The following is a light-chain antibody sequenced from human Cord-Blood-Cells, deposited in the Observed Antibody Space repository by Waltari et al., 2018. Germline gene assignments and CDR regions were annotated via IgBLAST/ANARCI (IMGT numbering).Light chain of an antibody. J-gene: IGLJ2*01. CDR3: SSYTSSSTLV. CDR2: DVS. CDR1: SSDVGGSNY. V-gene: IGLV2-14*01. Sequence: QSALTQPASVSGSPGQSITISCTGTSSDVGGSNYVSWYQQHPGKAPKLMIYDVSNRPSGVSNRCSGSKSGNTASLTISGLQAEDEADYDCSSYTSSSTLVCGGGTKLTVL.